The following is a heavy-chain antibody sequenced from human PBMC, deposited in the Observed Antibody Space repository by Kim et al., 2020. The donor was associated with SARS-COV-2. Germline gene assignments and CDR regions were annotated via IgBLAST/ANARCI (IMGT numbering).Heavy chain of an antibody. CDR2: IYSGGST. V-gene: IGHV3-53*01. J-gene: IGHJ4*02. D-gene: IGHD3-22*01. CDR3: ARVYYYDSSNYSFYFHY. Sequence: GGSLRLSCAASGFTVSSNYMSWVRLAPGKGLEWVSVIYSGGSTYYADSVKGRFTISRDNSKKMVYLQINSLRAEDTALYYCARVYYYDSSNYSFYFHYWGQGTLVTVSS. CDR1: GFTVSSNY.